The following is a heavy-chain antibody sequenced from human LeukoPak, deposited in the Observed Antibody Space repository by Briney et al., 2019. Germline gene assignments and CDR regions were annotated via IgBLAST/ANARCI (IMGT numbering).Heavy chain of an antibody. V-gene: IGHV3-30-3*01. D-gene: IGHD4-11*01. CDR2: ISYDGSNK. CDR3: ARVTSPYSNYPDAFDI. CDR1: GFTFSSYA. J-gene: IGHJ3*02. Sequence: GGSLRLSCAASGFTFSSYAMHWVRQAPGKGLEWVAVISYDGSNKYYADSVKGRFTISRDNSKNTLYLQMNSLRAEDTAVYYCARVTSPYSNYPDAFDIWGQGTMVTVSS.